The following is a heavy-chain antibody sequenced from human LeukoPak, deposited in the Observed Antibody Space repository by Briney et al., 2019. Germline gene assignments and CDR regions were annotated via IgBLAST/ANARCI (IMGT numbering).Heavy chain of an antibody. CDR2: LHPGTGDT. V-gene: IGHV1-2*02. D-gene: IGHD3-10*01. Sequence: ASVKVSCKASGHTFTVYYIHWVRRAPGQGLKWMGWLHPGTGDTNYAQRFQGRVTVTRDTSITTAYMELSSLKSDDTAVYYCASYASGYNWLKAWGQGTLVTVSS. J-gene: IGHJ5*02. CDR3: ASYASGYNWLKA. CDR1: GHTFTVYY.